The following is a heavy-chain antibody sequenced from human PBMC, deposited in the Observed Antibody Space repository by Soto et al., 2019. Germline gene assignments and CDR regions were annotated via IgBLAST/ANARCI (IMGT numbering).Heavy chain of an antibody. CDR1: GYSFTSYW. J-gene: IGHJ3*02. CDR2: IYPGDSDT. V-gene: IGHV5-51*01. Sequence: GESLKISCQGSGYSFTSYWIGWVRQMPGKGLEWMGIIYPGDSDTRYSPSFQGQVTISADKSISTAYLQWSSLKASDTAMYYCARQIAAAGYPNAFDIWGQGTMVTVSS. CDR3: ARQIAAAGYPNAFDI. D-gene: IGHD6-13*01.